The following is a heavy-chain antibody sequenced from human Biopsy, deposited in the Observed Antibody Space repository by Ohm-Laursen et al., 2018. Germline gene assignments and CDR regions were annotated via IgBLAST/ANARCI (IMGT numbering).Heavy chain of an antibody. CDR3: ARVPLPGIGAAYQGRFLYGMDV. Sequence: GTLSLTCAVYGGSFNGYFWSWIRQPPGKGLEWIGDITQSGSTNYSPSLKSRVTISVDTAKKQFSLSLRSVTAADTAVYYCARVPLPGIGAAYQGRFLYGMDVWGQGTTVTISS. CDR1: GGSFNGYF. D-gene: IGHD6-13*01. CDR2: ITQSGST. J-gene: IGHJ6*02. V-gene: IGHV4-34*01.